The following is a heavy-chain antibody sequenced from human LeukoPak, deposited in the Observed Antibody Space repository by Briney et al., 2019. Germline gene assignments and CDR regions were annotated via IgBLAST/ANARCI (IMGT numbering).Heavy chain of an antibody. CDR2: ISYDGSNK. V-gene: IGHV3-30-3*01. D-gene: IGHD3-3*01. J-gene: IGHJ4*02. CDR3: ARTFGVVIAPSDY. CDR1: GFTFSSYA. Sequence: PGGSLGVSCAASGFTFSSYAMHWVRQAPGNGLEWVAVISYDGSNKYYADSVKGRFTISRDNSKNTLYLQMNSLRAEDTAVYYCARTFGVVIAPSDYWGQGTLVTVSS.